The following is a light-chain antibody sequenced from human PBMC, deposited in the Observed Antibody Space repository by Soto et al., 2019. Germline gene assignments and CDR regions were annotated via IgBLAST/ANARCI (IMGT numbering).Light chain of an antibody. Sequence: DIQMTQSPSSLSASVEDRVIITCRASQSISNHLNWYQQKPGKAPKLLIFAASSLQSGVPSRFSGSRSGPDFTLTISSLQPEDFATYYCQERTGWPPWTFGQGTKV. J-gene: IGKJ1*01. V-gene: IGKV1-39*01. CDR1: QSISNH. CDR3: QERTGWPPWT. CDR2: AAS.